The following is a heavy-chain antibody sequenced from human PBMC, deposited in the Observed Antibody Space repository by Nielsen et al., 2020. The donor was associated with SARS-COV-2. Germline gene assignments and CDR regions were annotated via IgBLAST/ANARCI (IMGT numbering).Heavy chain of an antibody. D-gene: IGHD6-13*01. CDR2: IWYDGSNK. CDR1: GFTFSSYG. J-gene: IGHJ4*02. Sequence: GGSLRLSCAASGFTFSSYGMHWVRQAPGKGLEWVAVIWYDGSNKYYADSVKGRFTISRDNSKNTLYLQMNSLRAEDTAVYYCARDSGSSWYEGFSYWGQGTLVTVSS. V-gene: IGHV3-33*08. CDR3: ARDSGSSWYEGFSY.